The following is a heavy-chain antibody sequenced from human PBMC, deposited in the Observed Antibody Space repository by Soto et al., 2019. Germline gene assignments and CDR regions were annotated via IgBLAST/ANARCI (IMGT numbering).Heavy chain of an antibody. Sequence: GGSLRLSCAASGFTFSNYEMHRVRQAPGKGLEYVSGISNNGAHTDYAKSVKGRFTISRDNSENTLYLQMGILRAEDMSLYYCARRGYGSRWPNVYMDVWGKGTTVTVSS. V-gene: IGHV3-64*01. D-gene: IGHD6-13*01. CDR3: ARRGYGSRWPNVYMDV. J-gene: IGHJ6*03. CDR1: GFTFSNYE. CDR2: ISNNGAHT.